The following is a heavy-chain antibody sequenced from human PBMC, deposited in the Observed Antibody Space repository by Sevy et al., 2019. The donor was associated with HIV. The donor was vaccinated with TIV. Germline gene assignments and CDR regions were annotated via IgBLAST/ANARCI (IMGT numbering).Heavy chain of an antibody. CDR2: IKQDGSVT. J-gene: IGHJ4*02. Sequence: GGSLRLSCAASGFSLNTYWMSWVRQAPGKGLEWVANIKQDGSVTYYVDSVKGRFTISRDNSKNTLFLQMDSLRAEDTAVYYCARDPRMYGDYLLAYFDSWGQGTLVTVSS. D-gene: IGHD2-8*01. CDR3: ARDPRMYGDYLLAYFDS. CDR1: GFSLNTYW. V-gene: IGHV3-7*01.